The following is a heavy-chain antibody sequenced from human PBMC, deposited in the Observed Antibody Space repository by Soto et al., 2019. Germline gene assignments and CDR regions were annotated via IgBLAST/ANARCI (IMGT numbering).Heavy chain of an antibody. CDR1: GFTFSSYA. D-gene: IGHD5-12*01. V-gene: IGHV3-23*01. Sequence: PGGSLRLSCAASGFTFSSYAMSWVRQAPGKGLEWVSAISGSGGSTYYADSVKGRFTISRDNSKNTLYLQMNSLRAEDRAVYYCAKGGYDYYYYYYMDVWGKGTTVTVPS. CDR3: AKGGYDYYYYYYMDV. CDR2: ISGSGGST. J-gene: IGHJ6*03.